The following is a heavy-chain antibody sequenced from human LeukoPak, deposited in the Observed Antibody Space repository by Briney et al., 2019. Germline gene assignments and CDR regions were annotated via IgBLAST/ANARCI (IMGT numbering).Heavy chain of an antibody. CDR2: IYYSGST. V-gene: IGHV4-39*01. J-gene: IGHJ3*02. CDR1: GGSISSSSYY. D-gene: IGHD2/OR15-2a*01. Sequence: PSETLSLTCTVSGGSISSSSYYWGWIRQPPGKGLEWIGSIYYSGSTYYNPSLKSRVTISVDTSKNQFSLKLSSVTAADTAIYYCARLLSIADAFDIWGQGTMVTVCS. CDR3: ARLLSIADAFDI.